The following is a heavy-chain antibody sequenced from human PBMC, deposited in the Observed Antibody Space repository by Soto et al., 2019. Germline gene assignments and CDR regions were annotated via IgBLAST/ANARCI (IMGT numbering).Heavy chain of an antibody. V-gene: IGHV3-30-3*01. CDR2: ISYDGSNK. J-gene: IGHJ4*02. CDR3: ARDLEQWLAKESY. CDR1: GFTFSSYA. D-gene: IGHD6-19*01. Sequence: QVQLVESGGGVVQPGRSLRLSCAASGFTFSSYAMHWVRQAPGKGLEWVAVISYDGSNKYYADSVKGRFTISRDNSKNSLYLQMDRLRGEDTDVYYCARDLEQWLAKESYWGQGTLVTVSS.